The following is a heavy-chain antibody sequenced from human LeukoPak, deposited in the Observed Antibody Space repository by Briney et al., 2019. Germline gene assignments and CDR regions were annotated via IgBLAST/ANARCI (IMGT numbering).Heavy chain of an antibody. CDR2: INRDSTTI. Sequence: GGSLRLSCVASGFAFNDYAMDWVRQAPGKGLEWVSHINRDSTTIYYAESVKGRFTISRDNAKNSLYLQVSSLRAEDTAVYYCARYGSGSYYKDPFDYWGQGNLVTVSS. CDR1: GFAFNDYA. J-gene: IGHJ4*02. V-gene: IGHV3-48*01. CDR3: ARYGSGSYYKDPFDY. D-gene: IGHD3-10*01.